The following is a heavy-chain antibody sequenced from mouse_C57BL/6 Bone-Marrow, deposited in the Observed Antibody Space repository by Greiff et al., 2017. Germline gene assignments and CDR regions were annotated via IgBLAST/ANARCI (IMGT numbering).Heavy chain of an antibody. CDR3: ARSRRLRRGGAMDY. CDR1: GYTFTSYW. Sequence: VQLQQPGAELEKPGASVKLSCKASGYTFTSYWMHWVKQRPGRGLEWIGRIVPNSGGTKYNEKFKSKATLTVDKPSSTAYMQLSSLTSEDSAVYYCARSRRLRRGGAMDYWGQGPSVTVSS. V-gene: IGHV1-72*01. D-gene: IGHD2-4*01. J-gene: IGHJ4*01. CDR2: IVPNSGGT.